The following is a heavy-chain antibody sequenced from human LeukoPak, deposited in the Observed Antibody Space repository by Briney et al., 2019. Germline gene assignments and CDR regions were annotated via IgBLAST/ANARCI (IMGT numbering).Heavy chain of an antibody. V-gene: IGHV4-59*11. D-gene: IGHD2-2*01. J-gene: IGHJ4*02. CDR3: ARDLDATFDY. CDR2: IYYSGRT. Sequence: SETLSLTCTVSGGSISGHYWSWIRQPPGKGLEWIAYIYYSGRTSFNPSLKSRVTISVDTPKNQFSLTLSSVTAADTAVYYCARDLDATFDYWGQGALVTVSS. CDR1: GGSISGHY.